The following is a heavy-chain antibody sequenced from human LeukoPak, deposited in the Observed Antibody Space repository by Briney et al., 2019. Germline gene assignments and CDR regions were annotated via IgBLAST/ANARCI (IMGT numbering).Heavy chain of an antibody. Sequence: ASVKVSCKASGYTFTGYYMHWVRQAPGQGLEWMGWINPNSGDTNYAQKFQGRVTMTRDTSISTAYMELSRLRSDDTAVYYCARDAGVAGNFDYWGQGTLVTVSS. J-gene: IGHJ4*02. CDR3: ARDAGVAGNFDY. D-gene: IGHD6-19*01. V-gene: IGHV1-2*02. CDR2: INPNSGDT. CDR1: GYTFTGYY.